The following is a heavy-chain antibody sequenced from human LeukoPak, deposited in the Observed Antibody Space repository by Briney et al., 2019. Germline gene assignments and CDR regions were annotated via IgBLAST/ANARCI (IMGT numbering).Heavy chain of an antibody. V-gene: IGHV3-30*02. J-gene: IGHJ4*02. CDR1: GFTFSSNG. CDR3: AKVRRYGDYVSAQDY. CDR2: IRYDGTNK. D-gene: IGHD4-17*01. Sequence: GGSLRLSCAASGFTFSSNGMHWVRQAPGKGLEWVAFIRYDGTNKYYADSVKGRFTISRDNSKNTLYLQMNSLRAEDTAVYYCAKVRRYGDYVSAQDYWGQGTLVTVSS.